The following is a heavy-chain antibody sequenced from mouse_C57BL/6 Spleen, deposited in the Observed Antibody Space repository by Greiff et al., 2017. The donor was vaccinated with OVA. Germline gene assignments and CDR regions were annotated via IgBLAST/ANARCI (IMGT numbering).Heavy chain of an antibody. Sequence: QVQLKQPGAELVRPGSSVKLSCKASGYTFTSYWMHWVKQRPIQGLEWIGNIDPSDSETNYNQKFKDKATLTVDKSSSTAYMQLSSLTSEDSAVYYGAREGYGSRREYYFDYWGQGTTLTVSS. CDR1: GYTFTSYW. V-gene: IGHV1-52*01. CDR3: AREGYGSRREYYFDY. CDR2: IDPSDSET. D-gene: IGHD1-1*01. J-gene: IGHJ2*01.